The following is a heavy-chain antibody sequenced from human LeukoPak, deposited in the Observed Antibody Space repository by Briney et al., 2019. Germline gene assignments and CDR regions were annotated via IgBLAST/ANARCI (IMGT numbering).Heavy chain of an antibody. CDR1: GFTFSDCY. Sequence: KPGGSLRLSCAASGFTFSDCYMSWIRQAPGKGLEWVSYISSSSSYTNYADSVKGRFTISRDNAKNSLYLQMNSLRAEDTAVYYCGRRIAAAAANPRAIGIWGQGTMVTVSS. CDR2: ISSSSSYT. D-gene: IGHD6-13*01. V-gene: IGHV3-11*06. J-gene: IGHJ3*02. CDR3: GRRIAAAAANPRAIGI.